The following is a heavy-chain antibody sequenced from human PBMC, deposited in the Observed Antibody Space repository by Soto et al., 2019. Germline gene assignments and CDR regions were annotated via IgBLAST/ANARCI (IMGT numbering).Heavy chain of an antibody. CDR1: GFTFSSYA. Sequence: GGSLRLSCAASGFTFSSYAMSWVRQAPGKGLEWVSAISGGGGSTYYADSVKGRFTISRGNSKNTLYLQMNSLRAEDTAVYYCAREYCSSTSCSYYYYYGMDVWGQGTTVTVSS. CDR2: ISGGGGST. D-gene: IGHD2-2*01. CDR3: AREYCSSTSCSYYYYYGMDV. J-gene: IGHJ6*02. V-gene: IGHV3-23*01.